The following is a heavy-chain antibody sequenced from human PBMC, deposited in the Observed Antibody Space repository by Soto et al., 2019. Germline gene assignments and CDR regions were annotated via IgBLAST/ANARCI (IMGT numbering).Heavy chain of an antibody. CDR1: GGSFSGYY. D-gene: IGHD2-2*01. CDR2: INHSGST. Sequence: QVQLQQWGAGLLKPSETLSLTCAVYGGSFSGYYWRWIRQPPGKGLEWIGEINHSGSTNYNPSLKSRVTISVDTSKNQFSLKLSSVTAADTAVYYCASSGGYCSSTSCFNWFDPWGQGTLVTVSS. V-gene: IGHV4-34*01. CDR3: ASSGGYCSSTSCFNWFDP. J-gene: IGHJ5*02.